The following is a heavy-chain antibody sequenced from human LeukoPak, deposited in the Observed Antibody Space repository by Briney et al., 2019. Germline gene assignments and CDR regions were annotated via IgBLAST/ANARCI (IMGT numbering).Heavy chain of an antibody. CDR1: GYTFTGYY. Sequence: ASVKVSCKASGYTFTGYYMHWVRQAPGQGLEWMGWINPNSGGTNYAQKFQGRVTMTRDTSTTTVYMELSSLRSEDTAVYYCARGQQLVSSDFDYWGQGTLVTVSS. D-gene: IGHD6-13*01. V-gene: IGHV1-2*02. CDR2: INPNSGGT. CDR3: ARGQQLVSSDFDY. J-gene: IGHJ4*02.